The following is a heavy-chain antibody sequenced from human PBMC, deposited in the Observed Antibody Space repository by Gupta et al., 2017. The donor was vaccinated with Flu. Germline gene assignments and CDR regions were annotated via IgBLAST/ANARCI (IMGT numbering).Heavy chain of an antibody. CDR2: MHPSGST. CDR1: NSYG. CDR3: ARAAVGNSYFHFDY. D-gene: IGHD3-10*01. V-gene: IGHV1-8*01. Sequence: NSYGSNCVRQAAGQGLEWLEWMHPSGSTGYAQKFKGRITVTRDSSIDSAYMDLSNLSSEDTAIYYCARAAVGNSYFHFDYWGQGALVTVSS. J-gene: IGHJ4*02.